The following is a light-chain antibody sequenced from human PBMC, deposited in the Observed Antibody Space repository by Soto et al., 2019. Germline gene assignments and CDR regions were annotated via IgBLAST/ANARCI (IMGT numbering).Light chain of an antibody. CDR3: QQRSNWPPLFT. CDR2: DAS. Sequence: EIVLTQSPATLSLSPGERATLSCRASQSVSSYLAWYQQKPGQAPRLLIYDASNSATGIPARFSGSGSGTAFTLTISSLKPEDFAVDYCQQRSNWPPLFTFGPGTKVDIK. V-gene: IGKV3-11*01. CDR1: QSVSSY. J-gene: IGKJ3*01.